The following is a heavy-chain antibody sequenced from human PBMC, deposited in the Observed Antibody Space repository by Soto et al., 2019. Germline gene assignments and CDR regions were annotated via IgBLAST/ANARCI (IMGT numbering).Heavy chain of an antibody. Sequence: ASVKVSFKASGFTFTSSAVQWVRQARGQGLEWMGWISAYNGNTNYAQKLQGRVTMTTDTYTSTAYMELRSLRSDDTAVYYCEREGAGVPPYYYYYGMDVWGQGTTVTVS. D-gene: IGHD3-10*01. V-gene: IGHV1-18*01. CDR1: GFTFTSSA. CDR3: EREGAGVPPYYYYYGMDV. CDR2: ISAYNGNT. J-gene: IGHJ6*02.